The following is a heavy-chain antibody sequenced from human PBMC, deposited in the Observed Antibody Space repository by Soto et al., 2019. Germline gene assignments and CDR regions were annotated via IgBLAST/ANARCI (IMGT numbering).Heavy chain of an antibody. Sequence: EVQLVESGGGLVKPGGSLRLSCAASGFTFSNAWMNWVRQAPGKGLEWVGRIKSKTDGGTTDYAAPVKGRFTISRDDSKNTLYLQMNSLKTEITGVYYCTTAYYYDSSGYYGMTYWGQGTLVTVSS. D-gene: IGHD3-22*01. J-gene: IGHJ4*02. V-gene: IGHV3-15*07. CDR3: TTAYYYDSSGYYGMTY. CDR2: IKSKTDGGTT. CDR1: GFTFSNAW.